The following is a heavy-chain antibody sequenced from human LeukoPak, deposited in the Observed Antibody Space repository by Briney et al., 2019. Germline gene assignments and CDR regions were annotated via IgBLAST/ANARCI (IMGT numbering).Heavy chain of an antibody. V-gene: IGHV4-59*01. Sequence: PSETLSLTCTVSGGSINNSYCTWIRQPPGKGLEWVGHIYYSGSTNYSPSLKSRVTISVDTSKNQFSLKLSSVTAADTAVYYCARLSSLANIAARGRTWFDTWGQGSLVTVSS. CDR2: IYYSGST. D-gene: IGHD6-6*01. CDR3: ARLSSLANIAARGRTWFDT. CDR1: GGSINNSY. J-gene: IGHJ5*02.